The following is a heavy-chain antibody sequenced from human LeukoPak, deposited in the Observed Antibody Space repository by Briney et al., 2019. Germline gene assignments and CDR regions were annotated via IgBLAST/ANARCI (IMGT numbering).Heavy chain of an antibody. J-gene: IGHJ4*02. D-gene: IGHD3-3*01. V-gene: IGHV1-69*05. Sequence: GASVKVSSKASGGTFSSYAISWVRQAPGQGLEWMGGIIPIFGTANYAQKFQGRVTITTDESTSTAYMELSSLRSEDTAVYYCARREDFWSGYYDWGQGTLVTVSS. CDR1: GGTFSSYA. CDR3: ARREDFWSGYYD. CDR2: IIPIFGTA.